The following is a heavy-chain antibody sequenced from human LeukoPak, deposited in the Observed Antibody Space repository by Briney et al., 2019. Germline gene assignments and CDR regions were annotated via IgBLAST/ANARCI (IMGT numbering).Heavy chain of an antibody. CDR1: GFTFSSYG. CDR2: IRYDGSNK. V-gene: IGHV3-30*02. J-gene: IGHJ5*02. Sequence: GGSPRLSCAASGFTFSSYGMHWVRQAPGKGLEWVAFIRYDGSNKYYADSVKGRFTISRDNSKNTLYLQMNSLRAEDTAVYYCARLSSAAAGNNGVNPWGQGTLVTVSS. CDR3: ARLSSAAAGNNGVNP. D-gene: IGHD6-13*01.